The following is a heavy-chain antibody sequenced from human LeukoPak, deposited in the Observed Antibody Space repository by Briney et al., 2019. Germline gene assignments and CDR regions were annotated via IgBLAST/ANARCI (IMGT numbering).Heavy chain of an antibody. CDR1: GFTFSTYA. V-gene: IGHV3-23*01. J-gene: IGHJ4*02. CDR3: AKDGYSSTISCYWSY. Sequence: GGSLRLSCTVSGFTFSTYAMSWVRQAPGKGLEWVSGISGNGGNTNYADSVKGRFTISRDNSKNTLYLQMNSLRAEDTAVYYCAKDGYSSTISCYWSYRGQGSRVTVSS. CDR2: ISGNGGNT. D-gene: IGHD2-2*03.